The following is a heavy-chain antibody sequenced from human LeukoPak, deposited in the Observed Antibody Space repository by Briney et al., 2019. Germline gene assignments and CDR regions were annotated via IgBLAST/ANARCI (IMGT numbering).Heavy chain of an antibody. CDR3: ARDYYDNHYYFDY. CDR1: GFTFTSHW. J-gene: IGHJ4*02. D-gene: IGHD3-22*01. Sequence: GGSLRLSCAASGFTFTSHWMAWVRQAPGKGLEWVANIKQDGSEKYYVDSVKGRFTISRDNAKNSMFLQMSSLRADDTAVYYCARDYYDNHYYFDYWGQGTLVTVSS. V-gene: IGHV3-7*03. CDR2: IKQDGSEK.